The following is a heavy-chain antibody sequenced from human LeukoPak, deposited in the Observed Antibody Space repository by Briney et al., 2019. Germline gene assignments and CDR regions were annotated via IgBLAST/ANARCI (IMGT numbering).Heavy chain of an antibody. Sequence: SETLSLTCTVSGDSISGDYWSWIRQPAGKGLEWIGRVYTSGSTSFNPSLKSRVTMSVDTSKNQFSLKLNSVTAADTAVYYCARDGRITIFGVAYGMDVWGQGTTVTVSS. CDR3: ARDGRITIFGVAYGMDV. CDR1: GDSISGDY. J-gene: IGHJ6*02. V-gene: IGHV4-4*07. D-gene: IGHD3-3*01. CDR2: VYTSGST.